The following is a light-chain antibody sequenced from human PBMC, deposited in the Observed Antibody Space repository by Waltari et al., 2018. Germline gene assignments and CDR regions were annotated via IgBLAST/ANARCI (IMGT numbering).Light chain of an antibody. V-gene: IGKV1-5*01. Sequence: DIQMTQSPSTLSASVGDRVTITCRASQSISAWLAWYQLRPGKAPKLLISDPSILERGVPSRFSGSGSGTEFTLTINSLQPDDFATYYCHQYTNFPLTFGGGTTVEIK. J-gene: IGKJ4*01. CDR3: HQYTNFPLT. CDR1: QSISAW. CDR2: DPS.